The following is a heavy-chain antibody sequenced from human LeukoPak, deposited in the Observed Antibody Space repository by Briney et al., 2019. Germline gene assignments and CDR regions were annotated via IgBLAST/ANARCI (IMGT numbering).Heavy chain of an antibody. D-gene: IGHD2-15*01. V-gene: IGHV1-2*02. Sequence: ASVNVSCKASVYTFTGYYMHWVRQAPGQGLEWMGWINPNSGDTNYAQKFQGGVTMNRDTSICTAYVELSMLISDDTAVYYCAKDALSAVATFDYWGQGTLVTVSS. CDR3: AKDALSAVATFDY. CDR1: VYTFTGYY. J-gene: IGHJ4*02. CDR2: INPNSGDT.